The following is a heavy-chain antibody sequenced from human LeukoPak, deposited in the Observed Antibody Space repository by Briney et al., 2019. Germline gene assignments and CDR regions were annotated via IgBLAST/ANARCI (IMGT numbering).Heavy chain of an antibody. CDR2: IYYSGST. Sequence: SETLSLTCTVSGGSISSYYWSWIRQPPGKGLEWIGYIYYSGSTYYNPSLKSRVAISVDKSKNQFSLKLRSVTAADTALYYCARGGTAFDIWGQGTMVTVSS. CDR1: GGSISSYY. V-gene: IGHV4-59*12. J-gene: IGHJ3*02. CDR3: ARGGTAFDI. D-gene: IGHD1-26*01.